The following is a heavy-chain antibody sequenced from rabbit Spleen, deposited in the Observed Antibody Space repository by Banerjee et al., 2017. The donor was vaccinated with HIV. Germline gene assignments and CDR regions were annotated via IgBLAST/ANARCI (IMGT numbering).Heavy chain of an antibody. Sequence: QSLEESGGDLVKPGASLTLTCTASGFSFSSVHWIYWVRQAPGKGLEWIGTTYAGSTGTIDYASWAKGRFTISRTSSTTVNLQMTSLTAADTATYFCARNFDLWGPGTLVTVS. CDR2: TYAGSTGTI. J-gene: IGHJ4*01. CDR1: GFSFSSVHW. V-gene: IGHV1S40*01. CDR3: ARNFDL.